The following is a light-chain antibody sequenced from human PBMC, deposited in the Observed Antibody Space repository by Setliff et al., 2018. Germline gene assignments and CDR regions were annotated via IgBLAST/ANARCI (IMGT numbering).Light chain of an antibody. Sequence: DIVMTQSPNSLAVSLGERATIHCKSSESLLYRSDDQNYLAWYQQKVGQPPKLLIYWASIRDSGVPDRFVGSGSGTDFTLTISSLPAEDVAVYYCQPYYINPPRTVGGVTK. CDR1: ESLLYRSDDQNY. J-gene: IGKJ4*01. CDR2: WAS. V-gene: IGKV4-1*01. CDR3: QPYYINPPRT.